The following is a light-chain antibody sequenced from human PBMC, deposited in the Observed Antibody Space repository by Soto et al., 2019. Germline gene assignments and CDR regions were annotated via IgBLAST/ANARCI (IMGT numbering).Light chain of an antibody. CDR1: GSNIGSNT. CDR3: AAWDDSPNGVV. CDR2: SNN. J-gene: IGLJ2*01. V-gene: IGLV1-44*01. Sequence: QSVLTQPPSASGTPGQRVTISCSGSGSNIGSNTVYWYQQLPGTAPKLLIYSNNQRPSGVPDRFSGSKSGTSASLAISGLLSEDEADYYCAAWDDSPNGVVFGGGTKLTVL.